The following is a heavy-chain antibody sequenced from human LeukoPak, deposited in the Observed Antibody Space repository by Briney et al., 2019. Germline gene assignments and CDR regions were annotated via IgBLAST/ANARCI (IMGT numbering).Heavy chain of an antibody. CDR2: ISPDSGVT. D-gene: IGHD6-13*01. CDR3: ARDRAATHSDY. CDR1: GYTFTNYN. J-gene: IGHJ4*02. Sequence: GASVKVSCKASGYTFTNYNMHWVRQAPGQGLEWMGRISPDSGVTNYAQKFQGRVTVTRDTSITTAYMELSRLTSDDMAVYYCARDRAATHSDYWGQGTLVTVSS. V-gene: IGHV1-2*06.